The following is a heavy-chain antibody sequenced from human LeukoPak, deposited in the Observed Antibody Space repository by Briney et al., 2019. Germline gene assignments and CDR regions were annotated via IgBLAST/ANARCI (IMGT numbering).Heavy chain of an antibody. CDR2: ISGSGGST. V-gene: IGHV3-23*01. CDR1: GFTFSSYA. CDR3: AKAASIAVAPPGSGY. D-gene: IGHD6-19*01. J-gene: IGHJ4*02. Sequence: GGSLRLSCAASGFTFSSYAMSWVRQAPGKGLEWVSAISGSGGSTYYADSVKGRFTISRDNSKSTLYLQMNSLRAEDTAVYYCAKAASIAVAPPGSGYWGQGTLVTVSS.